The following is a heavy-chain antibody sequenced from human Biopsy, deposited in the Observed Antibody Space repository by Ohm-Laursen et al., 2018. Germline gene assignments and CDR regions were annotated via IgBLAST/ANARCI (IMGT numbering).Heavy chain of an antibody. CDR3: ATKLTGYFHH. Sequence: SVKVSCKAPGGTFSNYGVNWVRQAPGQGLEWLGGNVPILGTGNYAQKFQDRVTVAADTSTSTATMELRSLRSDDTAVYYCATKLTGYFHHWGQGTLVIVSS. V-gene: IGHV1-69*06. J-gene: IGHJ1*01. CDR1: GGTFSNYG. D-gene: IGHD3-9*01. CDR2: NVPILGTG.